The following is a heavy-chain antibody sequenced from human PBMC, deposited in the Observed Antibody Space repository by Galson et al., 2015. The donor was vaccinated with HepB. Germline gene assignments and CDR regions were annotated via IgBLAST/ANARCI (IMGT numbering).Heavy chain of an antibody. Sequence: SVKVSCKASGYTFTSYGISWVRQAPGQGLEWMGWISAHNGNTNYAQKLQGRVTMTTDTSTSTAYMELRSLRSDDTAVYYCARAPYYYDSSGYYQAGAFDIWGQGTMVTVSS. D-gene: IGHD3-22*01. CDR3: ARAPYYYDSSGYYQAGAFDI. V-gene: IGHV1-18*01. J-gene: IGHJ3*02. CDR2: ISAHNGNT. CDR1: GYTFTSYG.